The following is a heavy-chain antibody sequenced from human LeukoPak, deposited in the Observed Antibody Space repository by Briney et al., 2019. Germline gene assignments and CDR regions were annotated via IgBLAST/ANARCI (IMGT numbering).Heavy chain of an antibody. CDR3: ARYSSGYYYFDY. Sequence: PSPTLSLTCAVAGGSSSSNKWIRGVRQPPGKGLEWIGDIYHSGSFNYNPSLKSRVTISVDKSKNQFSVNLSSVTAADTAVYYCARYSSGYYYFDYWGQGTLVTVSS. V-gene: IGHV4-4*02. CDR1: GGSSSSNKW. J-gene: IGHJ4*02. CDR2: IYHSGSF. D-gene: IGHD5-12*01.